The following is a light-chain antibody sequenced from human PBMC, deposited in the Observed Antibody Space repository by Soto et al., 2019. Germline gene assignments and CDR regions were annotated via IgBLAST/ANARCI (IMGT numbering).Light chain of an antibody. J-gene: IGKJ5*01. CDR3: QQYYSTPPT. V-gene: IGKV4-1*01. Sequence: DIVMTQSPDSLPVSLGERATINCKSSQSVLYSSNNKNYLAWYQQKPGQPPKLLIYWASARESGVPDRFSGSGSGTDFTLTISSLQAEDVEVYYCQQYYSTPPTFGQGTRLEIK. CDR2: WAS. CDR1: QSVLYSSNNKNY.